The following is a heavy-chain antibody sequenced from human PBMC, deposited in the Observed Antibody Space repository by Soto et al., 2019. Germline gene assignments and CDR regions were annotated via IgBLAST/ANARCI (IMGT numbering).Heavy chain of an antibody. D-gene: IGHD3-22*01. CDR3: ARDPRDSSGYYYPFDY. V-gene: IGHV1-18*01. Sequence: GASVKVSCKASGYTFTSYGISWVRHAPGQGLEWMGWISAYNGNTNYAQKLQGRVTMTTDTSTSTAYMELRSLRSDDTAVYYCARDPRDSSGYYYPFDYWGQGTLVTVSS. CDR2: ISAYNGNT. J-gene: IGHJ4*02. CDR1: GYTFTSYG.